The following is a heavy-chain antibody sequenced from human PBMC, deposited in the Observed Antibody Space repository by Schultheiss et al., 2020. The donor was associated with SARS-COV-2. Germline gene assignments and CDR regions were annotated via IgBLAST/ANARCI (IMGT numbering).Heavy chain of an antibody. J-gene: IGHJ5*02. CDR2: TRYDGANK. D-gene: IGHD3-22*01. CDR3: ARQNTMIWWFDP. V-gene: IGHV3-33*08. CDR1: GFTFNNFG. Sequence: GGSLRLSCAASGFTFNNFGMTWVRQAPGRGLEWVAFTRYDGANKYYADSVKGRFTISRDNAKNTLYLQMNSLRAEDTAVYYCARQNTMIWWFDPWGQGTLVTVSS.